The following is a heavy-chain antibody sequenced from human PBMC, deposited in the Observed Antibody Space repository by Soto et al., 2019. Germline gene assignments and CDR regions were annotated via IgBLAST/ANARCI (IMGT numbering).Heavy chain of an antibody. J-gene: IGHJ4*02. Sequence: PSETLSLTCTVSGASISNYYWSWIRQPPGKGLEWIGYIYYSGSTNYNPSLKSRVTMSLDTSKNQFSLKLNSVTAADTAVYYCARGAEYSGYYFDLWAQGTLVTVSS. CDR2: IYYSGST. CDR1: GASISNYY. CDR3: ARGAEYSGYYFDL. V-gene: IGHV4-59*01. D-gene: IGHD5-12*01.